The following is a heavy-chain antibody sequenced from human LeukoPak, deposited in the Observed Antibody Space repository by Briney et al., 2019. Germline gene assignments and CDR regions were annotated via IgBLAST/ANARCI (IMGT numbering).Heavy chain of an antibody. V-gene: IGHV4-30-2*01. Sequence: PSQTLSLTCTVSGGSISSGGYYWSWIRQPPGKGLEWIGYIYHSGSTYYNPSLKSRVTISVDKSKNQFSLKLSSVTAADTAVYYCARYQHRYGMDVWGQGTTVTVSS. J-gene: IGHJ6*02. CDR1: GGSISSGGYY. CDR2: IYHSGST. D-gene: IGHD6-13*01. CDR3: ARYQHRYGMDV.